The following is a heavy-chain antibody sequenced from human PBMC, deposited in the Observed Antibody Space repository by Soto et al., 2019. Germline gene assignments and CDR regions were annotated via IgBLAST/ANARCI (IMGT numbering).Heavy chain of an antibody. CDR3: ARGGYSYGYLLALDY. Sequence: QVQLVQSGAEVKKPGSSVKVSCKASGGTFSSYAISWVRQAPGQGLEWVGGIIPIFVTANYAQKFQGRVTITADKSTSTAYMERSSLRSEDTAVYYCARGGYSYGYLLALDYWGQGTLVTVSS. V-gene: IGHV1-69*06. J-gene: IGHJ4*02. D-gene: IGHD5-18*01. CDR2: IIPIFVTA. CDR1: GGTFSSYA.